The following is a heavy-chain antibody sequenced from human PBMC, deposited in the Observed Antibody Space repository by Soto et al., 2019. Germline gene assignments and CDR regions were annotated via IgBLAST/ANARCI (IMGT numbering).Heavy chain of an antibody. CDR3: ANKNVPTPGDY. Sequence: QVQLQESGPGLVEPSGTLSLTCAVSLVSISSGNWWSWVRQPPGRGLEYIGEISHSGTTNYNPSLVSRVTISLDASKNPFPLRLTSVTAGDPAVYYCANKNVPTPGDYWGQGTLVIVSS. J-gene: IGHJ4*02. CDR2: ISHSGTT. CDR1: LVSISSGNW. V-gene: IGHV4-4*02.